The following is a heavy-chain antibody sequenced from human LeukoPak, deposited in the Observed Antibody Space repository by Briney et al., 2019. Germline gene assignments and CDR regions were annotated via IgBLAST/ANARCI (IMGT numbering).Heavy chain of an antibody. CDR3: ARGRKFYDY. J-gene: IGHJ4*02. V-gene: IGHV3-7*04. Sequence: GGSLRLSCAASGFTFSNYWMSWVRQAPGKGLEWVANIKQDGSDKDYVDSVKGRFTIPRDNAKNSLYLQMNSLRAEDTAVFHCARGRKFYDYWGQGTLVSVSS. CDR2: IKQDGSDK. CDR1: GFTFSNYW. D-gene: IGHD1-14*01.